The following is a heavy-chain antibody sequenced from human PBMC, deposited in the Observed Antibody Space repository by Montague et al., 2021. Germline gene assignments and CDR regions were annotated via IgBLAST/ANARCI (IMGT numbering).Heavy chain of an antibody. CDR1: GDSINGWY. V-gene: IGHV4-59*01. D-gene: IGHD3-22*01. J-gene: IGHJ4*02. Sequence: SETLSLTCSVSGDSINGWYWSWIRQPPGKGLEWIGSVFYSGATNYNPSLKSRVTMSADTSKNQVSLKVNSVTAADMAVYYCARQGFYESGGFFIWGVGTRVTVSS. CDR2: VFYSGAT. CDR3: ARQGFYESGGFFI.